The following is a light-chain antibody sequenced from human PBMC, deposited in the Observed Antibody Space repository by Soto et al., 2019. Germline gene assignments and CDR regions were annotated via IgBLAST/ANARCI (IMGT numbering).Light chain of an antibody. J-gene: IGKJ5*01. CDR1: QSLLHSNGYNF. V-gene: IGKV2-28*01. CDR2: LGS. CDR3: QQYNNWTRT. Sequence: DIVMTQSPLSLPVTPGEPASISCRSSQSLLHSNGYNFLDWYLQKPGQSPKLLIYLGSNRASGVPDRLSGSGSGTDFTLKISRVEAEDVGVYYCQQYNNWTRTFGQGPRLQIX.